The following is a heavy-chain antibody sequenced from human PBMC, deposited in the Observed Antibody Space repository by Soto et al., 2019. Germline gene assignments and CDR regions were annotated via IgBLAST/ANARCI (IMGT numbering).Heavy chain of an antibody. CDR3: TRGSSWLQFELDAFDI. J-gene: IGHJ3*02. CDR2: IRSKAYGGTT. CDR1: GFTFGDYA. D-gene: IGHD5-12*01. Sequence: HPGGSLRLSCTASGFTFGDYAMSWFRQAPGKGLEWVGFIRSKAYGGTTEYAASVKGRFTISRDDSKSIAYLQMNSLKTEDTAVYYCTRGSSWLQFELDAFDIWGQGTMVTVSS. V-gene: IGHV3-49*03.